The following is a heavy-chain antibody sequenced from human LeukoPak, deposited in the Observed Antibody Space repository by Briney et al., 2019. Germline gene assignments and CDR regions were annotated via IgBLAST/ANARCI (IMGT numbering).Heavy chain of an antibody. CDR3: ARHDGYNYYFDY. D-gene: IGHD5-24*01. Sequence: PETLSLTCTVSGGSISSSSYYWGWIRQPPGKGLEWIGSIYYSGSTYYNPSLKSRVTISVDTSKNQFSLKLSSVTAADTAVYYCARHDGYNYYFDYWGQGTLVTVSS. J-gene: IGHJ4*02. CDR2: IYYSGST. CDR1: GGSISSSSYY. V-gene: IGHV4-39*01.